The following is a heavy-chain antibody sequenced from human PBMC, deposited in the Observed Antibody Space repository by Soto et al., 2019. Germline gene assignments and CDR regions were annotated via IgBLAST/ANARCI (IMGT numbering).Heavy chain of an antibody. D-gene: IGHD2-21*01. CDR2: ISWNSGNI. Sequence: EVQLVESGGGLVQPGRSLRLYCAASGFIFVNSGMHWVRQAPGKGLEWVSGISWNSGNIGYADSVKGRFSISRDNAKKSRYLQMNSLSPDDAAFYFCVRAGVRDLIVEFPVYFDIWGLGTLFTVSS. CDR3: VRAGVRDLIVEFPVYFDI. J-gene: IGHJ4*02. CDR1: GFIFVNSG. V-gene: IGHV3-9*01.